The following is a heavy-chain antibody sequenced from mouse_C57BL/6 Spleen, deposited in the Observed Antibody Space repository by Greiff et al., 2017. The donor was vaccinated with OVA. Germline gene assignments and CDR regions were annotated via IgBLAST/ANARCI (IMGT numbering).Heavy chain of an antibody. CDR1: GYSITSGYY. CDR2: ISYDGSN. Sequence: ESGPGLVKPSQSLSLTCSVTGYSITSGYYWNWIRQFPGNKLEWMGYISYDGSNNYNPSLKNRISITRDTSKNQFFLKLNSVTTEDTATYYCAREDGNYLLTGFDYWGQGTTLTVSS. D-gene: IGHD2-1*01. J-gene: IGHJ2*01. CDR3: AREDGNYLLTGFDY. V-gene: IGHV3-6*01.